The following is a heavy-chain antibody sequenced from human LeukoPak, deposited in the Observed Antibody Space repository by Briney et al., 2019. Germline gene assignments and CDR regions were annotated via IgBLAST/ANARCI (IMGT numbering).Heavy chain of an antibody. CDR2: IYTGGYT. J-gene: IGHJ4*02. V-gene: IGHV3-53*01. CDR3: ARRAGGYSHSYDY. D-gene: IGHD4-23*01. CDR1: EFTVSSNY. Sequence: GGSLRLSCVVSEFTVSSNYMSRVRQAPGKGLEWVAIIYTGGYTNYADSVKGRFTISRDNSKNTLYLQMNHLRADDTAVYYCARRAGGYSHSYDYWGQGTLVTVSS.